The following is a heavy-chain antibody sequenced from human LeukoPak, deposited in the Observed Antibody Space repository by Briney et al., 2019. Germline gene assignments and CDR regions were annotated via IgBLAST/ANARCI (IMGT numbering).Heavy chain of an antibody. CDR3: ARALRSGYDPYYFDY. D-gene: IGHD5-12*01. Sequence: GGSLRLSCAASGFTFSSYDMNWVRQAPGKGLEWVSYISSSGSTIYYADSVKGRFTISRDNAKNSLYLQMNSLRAEDTAVYYCARALRSGYDPYYFDYWGQGTLVTVSS. J-gene: IGHJ4*02. V-gene: IGHV3-48*03. CDR2: ISSSGSTI. CDR1: GFTFSSYD.